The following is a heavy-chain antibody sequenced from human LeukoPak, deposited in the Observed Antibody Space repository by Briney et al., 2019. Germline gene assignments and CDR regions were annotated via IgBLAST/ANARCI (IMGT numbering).Heavy chain of an antibody. Sequence: GGSLRLSCAASGFTFSSYSMNWVRQAPGKGLEWVSSVSSSSYIYYADSVKGRFTISRDNAKNSLYLQMNSLRAEDTAVYYCARVGYYDFWSGYYIVDYFDYWGQGTLVTVSS. CDR2: VSSSSYI. CDR1: GFTFSSYS. D-gene: IGHD3-3*01. J-gene: IGHJ4*02. V-gene: IGHV3-21*01. CDR3: ARVGYYDFWSGYYIVDYFDY.